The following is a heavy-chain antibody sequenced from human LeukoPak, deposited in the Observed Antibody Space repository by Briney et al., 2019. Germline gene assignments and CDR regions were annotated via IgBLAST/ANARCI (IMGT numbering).Heavy chain of an antibody. V-gene: IGHV1-2*02. J-gene: IGHJ4*02. CDR1: GYTFTGYY. CDR3: ARRKSRDGYNGGMK. D-gene: IGHD5-24*01. Sequence: ASVKVSCKASGYTFTGYYMHWVRQAPGQGLEWMGWINPNSGGTNYAQKFQGRVTMTRDTSISTAYMELSRLRSDDTAVYYCARRKSRDGYNGGMKWGQGTLVTVSS. CDR2: INPNSGGT.